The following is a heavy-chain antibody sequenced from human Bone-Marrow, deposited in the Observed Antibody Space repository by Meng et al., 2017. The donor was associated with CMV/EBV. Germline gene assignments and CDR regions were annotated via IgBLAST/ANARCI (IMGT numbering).Heavy chain of an antibody. CDR1: GGSISSYY. D-gene: IGHD6-19*01. CDR2: VFYTGST. J-gene: IGHJ4*02. V-gene: IGHV4-59*01. CDR3: ARGSTYSSSPFFDY. Sequence: GSLRLSCTVSGGSISSYYWSWIRQPPGKGLEWIGYVFYTGSTNYKPSVKSRVTISVDTSKNQLSLKLSSVTAADTAVYYCARGSTYSSSPFFDYWGQGTLVTVSS.